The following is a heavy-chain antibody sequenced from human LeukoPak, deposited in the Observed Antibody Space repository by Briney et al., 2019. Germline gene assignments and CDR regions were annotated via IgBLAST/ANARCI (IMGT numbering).Heavy chain of an antibody. CDR3: ARDLMDTAMVDY. D-gene: IGHD5-18*01. CDR2: IIPILGIA. CDR1: GGTFSSYG. V-gene: IGHV1-69*04. Sequence: ASVKVSCKASGGTFSSYGITWVRQAPGQGLEWMGRIIPILGIANYAQKFQGRVTITADKSTSTAYMELSSLRSEDTAVYYCARDLMDTAMVDYWGQGTLVTVSS. J-gene: IGHJ4*02.